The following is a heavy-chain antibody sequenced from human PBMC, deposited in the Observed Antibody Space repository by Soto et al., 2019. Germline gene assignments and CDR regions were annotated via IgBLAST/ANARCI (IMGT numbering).Heavy chain of an antibody. J-gene: IGHJ6*02. CDR1: GFTFSSSV. Sequence: GGSLRLSCSASGFTFSSSVMHWVRQAPGKGLECVSAITSSGGSTYYADSVKGRFTISRDNSKSTLYLQMSSLRPEDTAVYYCVRRHYVYAMDVWGQGTTVTVSS. CDR2: ITSSGGST. D-gene: IGHD3-16*01. V-gene: IGHV3-64D*08. CDR3: VRRHYVYAMDV.